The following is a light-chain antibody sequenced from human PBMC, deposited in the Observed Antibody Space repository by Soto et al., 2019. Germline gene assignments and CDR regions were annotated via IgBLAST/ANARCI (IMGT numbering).Light chain of an antibody. CDR3: QHYNSYSEA. Sequence: DIQMTQSHSTLSASVGDRVSITCRASQTISSWLAWYQQKPGKAPKLLIYKASTLESGVPSRFSGSGSGTEFTLTISSLQPDDFATYYCQHYNSYSEAFGQGTKVDI. J-gene: IGKJ1*01. CDR2: KAS. CDR1: QTISSW. V-gene: IGKV1-5*03.